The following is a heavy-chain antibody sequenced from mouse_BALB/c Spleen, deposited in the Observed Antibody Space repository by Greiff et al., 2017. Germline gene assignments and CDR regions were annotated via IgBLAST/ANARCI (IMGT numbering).Heavy chain of an antibody. J-gene: IGHJ4*01. V-gene: IGHV1S29*02. CDR3: ARGEGYGNPLAMDY. CDR2: IYPYNGGT. CDR1: GYTFTDYN. D-gene: IGHD2-10*02. Sequence: EVKLMESGPELVKPGASVKISCKASGYTFTDYNMHWVKQSHGKSLEWIGYIYPYNGGTGYNQKFKSKATLTVDNSSSTAYMELRSLTSEDSAVYYCARGEGYGNPLAMDYWGQGTSVTVSS.